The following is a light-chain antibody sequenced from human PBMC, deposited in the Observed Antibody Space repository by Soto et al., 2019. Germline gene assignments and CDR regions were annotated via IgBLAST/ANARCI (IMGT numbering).Light chain of an antibody. Sequence: QSALTQPASVSGSPVQSITISCTGTSSDVGGYIYVSWHQQHPGTAPKLMIYDVSNRPSGVSNRFSGSKSGNTASLTISGLQAEDEADYYCSSFTSSNTLVFGGGTKLTVL. CDR3: SSFTSSNTLV. CDR2: DVS. CDR1: SSDVGGYIY. V-gene: IGLV2-14*01. J-gene: IGLJ2*01.